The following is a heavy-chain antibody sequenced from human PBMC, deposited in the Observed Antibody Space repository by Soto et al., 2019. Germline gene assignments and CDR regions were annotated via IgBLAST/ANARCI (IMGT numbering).Heavy chain of an antibody. J-gene: IGHJ4*02. D-gene: IGHD6-19*01. CDR2: IYSGGST. V-gene: IGHV3-66*01. CDR1: GFTVSSNY. CDR3: ARGWGYSSGWSAD. Sequence: EVQLVESGGDLVQPGGSLRLSCAASGFTVSSNYMSWVRQAPGKGLEWVSVIYSGGSTYYADSVKRRFTISRDNSKNTLYLQMNSLRAEDTAVYYCARGWGYSSGWSADWGQGTLVTVSS.